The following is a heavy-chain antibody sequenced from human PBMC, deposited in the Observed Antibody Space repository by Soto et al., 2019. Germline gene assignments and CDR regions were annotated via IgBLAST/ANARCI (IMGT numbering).Heavy chain of an antibody. CDR3: ARGSSGWSLPAEYFQH. CDR1: GYTFTGYY. CDR2: INPNSGGT. Sequence: ASVKVSCKASGYTFTGYYMHWVRQAPGQGLEWMGWINPNSGGTNYAQKFQGWVTMTRDTSISTAYMELSRLRSDDTAVYYCARGSSGWSLPAEYFQHWGQGTLVTVSS. V-gene: IGHV1-2*04. D-gene: IGHD6-19*01. J-gene: IGHJ1*01.